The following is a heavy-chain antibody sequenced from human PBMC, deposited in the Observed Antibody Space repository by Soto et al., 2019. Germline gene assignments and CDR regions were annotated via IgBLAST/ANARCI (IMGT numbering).Heavy chain of an antibody. Sequence: GASVKVSCKASGYTFTSYGISWVRQAPGQGLEWMGWISAYNGNTNYAQKLQGRVTMTTDTSTSTAYMELRSLRSDDTAVYYCARSRDSSGWYYFDYWGQGTLVPVSS. D-gene: IGHD6-19*01. J-gene: IGHJ4*02. CDR1: GYTFTSYG. CDR2: ISAYNGNT. CDR3: ARSRDSSGWYYFDY. V-gene: IGHV1-18*01.